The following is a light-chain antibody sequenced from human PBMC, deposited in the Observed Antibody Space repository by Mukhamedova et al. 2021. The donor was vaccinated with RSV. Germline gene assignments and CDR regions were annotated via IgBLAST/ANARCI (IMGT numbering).Light chain of an antibody. J-gene: IGKJ1*01. V-gene: IGKV1-39*01. CDR2: GAS. CDR3: QQGFNSLRWT. Sequence: WYQRRVHGKAPKLLIYGASSLVSGVPSRFSGSGSETDFTLTISSLQLEDFATYYCQQGFNSLRWTFGQGTRV.